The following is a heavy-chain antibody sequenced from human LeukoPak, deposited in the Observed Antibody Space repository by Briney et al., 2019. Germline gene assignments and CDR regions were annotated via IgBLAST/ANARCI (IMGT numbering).Heavy chain of an antibody. J-gene: IGHJ4*02. Sequence: SETLSLTCTVSGGSISSYYWSWIRQPPGKGLEWIGYIYYSGSTNYNPSLKSRVTISVDTSKNQFSLKLSSVTAADTAVYYCARSENSGSDYWGQGTLVTVSS. CDR2: IYYSGST. V-gene: IGHV4-59*01. CDR3: ARSENSGSDY. CDR1: GGSISSYY. D-gene: IGHD1-26*01.